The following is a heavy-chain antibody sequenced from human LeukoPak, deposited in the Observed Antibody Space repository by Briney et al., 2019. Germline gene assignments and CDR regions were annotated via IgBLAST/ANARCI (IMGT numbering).Heavy chain of an antibody. Sequence: GGSLRLSCAASGFIFSTYAMSWVRQAPGKGLEWVSGISDSGDSTYYSDSVKGRFTISRDNSKNTLFLQMNSLTVEDTAIYYCAKAWGIGYYMHVWGKGTTVTVSS. CDR2: ISDSGDST. J-gene: IGHJ6*03. CDR3: AKAWGIGYYMHV. D-gene: IGHD7-27*01. CDR1: GFIFSTYA. V-gene: IGHV3-23*01.